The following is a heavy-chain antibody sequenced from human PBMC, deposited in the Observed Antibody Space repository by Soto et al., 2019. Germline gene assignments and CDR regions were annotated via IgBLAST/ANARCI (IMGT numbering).Heavy chain of an antibody. CDR3: ARGGGVGVAGSAAFDM. Sequence: QLHLVQSGAVVKKPGASVTVSCSASGYPVTAYYMHWVRQAPGRGLEWMGGINPATGAAKYTQTFPGRVTMTRDTATSTGFLELGGLTSEDTAGFYWARGGGVGVAGSAAFDMWGQGTLVTVSS. CDR1: GYPVTAYY. CDR2: INPATGAA. J-gene: IGHJ3*02. D-gene: IGHD3-3*01. V-gene: IGHV1-2*02.